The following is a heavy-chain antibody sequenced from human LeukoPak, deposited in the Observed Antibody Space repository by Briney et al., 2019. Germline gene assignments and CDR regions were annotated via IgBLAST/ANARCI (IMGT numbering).Heavy chain of an antibody. V-gene: IGHV4-4*02. D-gene: IGHD6-19*01. CDR1: GGSISSSNW. Sequence: SGTLSLTCAVSGGSISSSNWWSWVRQPPGKGLEWIGEIYHSGSTNYNPSLKSRVTISVDTSKNQFSLKLSSVTAADTAVYYCASFRSGYSSGWYKAFDIWGQGTMVTVSS. CDR2: IYHSGST. J-gene: IGHJ3*02. CDR3: ASFRSGYSSGWYKAFDI.